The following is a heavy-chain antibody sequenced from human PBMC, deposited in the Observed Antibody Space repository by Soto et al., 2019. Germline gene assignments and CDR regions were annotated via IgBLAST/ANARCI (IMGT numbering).Heavy chain of an antibody. V-gene: IGHV1-2*02. D-gene: IGHD1-26*01. CDR2: INPNSGDT. CDR1: GYTFTGYY. CDR3: AKGGAIVAAGTRVYLYNAMDV. Sequence: ASVKVSCKASGYTFTGYYVHWLRQAPGQGLEWMGWINPNSGDTYLAQRFQGRVTMNRDTSIGTAYMELRGLTSDDTAEYYCAKGGAIVAAGTRVYLYNAMDVWGQGTTVTSP. J-gene: IGHJ6*02.